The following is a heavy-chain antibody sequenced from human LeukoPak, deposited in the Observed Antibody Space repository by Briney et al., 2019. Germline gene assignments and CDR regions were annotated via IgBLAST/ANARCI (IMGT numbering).Heavy chain of an antibody. D-gene: IGHD3-10*01. Sequence: PSEALSLTCTVSDASVTTYSWSWLRQPAGKGLEWIGRVYSSWATKYNPSLKSRVTISADTSKNQFSLKLPSVTAADTAVYYCARDHYGSGSYKAYFDYWGHGIQVTVSS. V-gene: IGHV4-4*07. J-gene: IGHJ4*01. CDR2: VYSSWAT. CDR1: DASVTTYS. CDR3: ARDHYGSGSYKAYFDY.